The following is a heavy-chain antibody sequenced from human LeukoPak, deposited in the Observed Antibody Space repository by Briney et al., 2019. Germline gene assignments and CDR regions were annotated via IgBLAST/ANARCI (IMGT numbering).Heavy chain of an antibody. CDR1: GFTFSSYA. J-gene: IGHJ4*02. D-gene: IGHD1-26*01. V-gene: IGHV3-23*01. CDR3: AKPGGRGTYPFDF. Sequence: GGSLRLSCAASGFTFSSYAMSWARQAPGKGLEWVSAISGSGSSISYADSVKGRFTISRDNSKNTLYLQMNSLRAEDTAVYYCAKPGGRGTYPFDFWGQGTLVTVSS. CDR2: ISGSGSSI.